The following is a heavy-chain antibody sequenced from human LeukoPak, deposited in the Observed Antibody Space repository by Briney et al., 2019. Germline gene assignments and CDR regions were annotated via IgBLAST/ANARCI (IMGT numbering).Heavy chain of an antibody. CDR2: IDGNGAKT. CDR3: AKDLHWGLDY. V-gene: IGHV3-23*01. Sequence: PGGGLRLCCVASGFRLRTYGMRSVRQAPGKGLEWLSAIDGNGAKTFYAASGKGRFTISRDNSANPLYPQMNSLRGEHTALYYCAKDLHWGLDYWGQGALVTVSS. D-gene: IGHD3-16*01. CDR1: GFRLRTYG. J-gene: IGHJ4*02.